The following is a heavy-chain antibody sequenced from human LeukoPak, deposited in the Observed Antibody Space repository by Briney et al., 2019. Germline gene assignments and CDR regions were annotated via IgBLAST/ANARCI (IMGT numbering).Heavy chain of an antibody. CDR1: GFIFSNYW. CDR2: IKQDGSEK. V-gene: IGHV3-7*01. CDR3: ARESLGSSWSDY. J-gene: IGHJ4*02. D-gene: IGHD6-13*01. Sequence: LAGGSLRLSCAASGFIFSNYWMSWVRQAPGKGLEWVANIKQDGSEKYYVDSVKGRFTISRDNAKNSLYLQMNSLRAEDTAAYYCARESLGSSWSDYWGQGTLVTVSS.